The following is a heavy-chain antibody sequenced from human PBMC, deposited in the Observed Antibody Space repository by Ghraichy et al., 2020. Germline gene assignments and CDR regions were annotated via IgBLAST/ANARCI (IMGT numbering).Heavy chain of an antibody. CDR3: ARRRDYYYGMDV. CDR1: GGSINRYY. Sequence: SQTLSLTCTVSGGSINRYYWSWIRQPPGKGLEWIGYIYYSGSTNYNPSLKSRVTISVDTSKNQFSLKLSSVTAADTAVYYCARRRDYYYGMDVWGQGTTVTVSS. CDR2: IYYSGST. J-gene: IGHJ6*02. V-gene: IGHV4-59*08.